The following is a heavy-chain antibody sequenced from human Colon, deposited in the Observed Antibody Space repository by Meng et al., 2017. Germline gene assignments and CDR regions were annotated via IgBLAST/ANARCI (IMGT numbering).Heavy chain of an antibody. Sequence: GESLKISCAASGFTFSSYAMSWVRQAPGKGLEWVSAISGSGGSTYYADSVKGRFTISRDNSNNTLYLQMNSLRAEDTAVYYCAKSDYDILTGYYWGGAFDIWGQGTMVTVSS. D-gene: IGHD3-9*01. CDR1: GFTFSSYA. CDR2: ISGSGGST. V-gene: IGHV3-23*01. J-gene: IGHJ3*02. CDR3: AKSDYDILTGYYWGGAFDI.